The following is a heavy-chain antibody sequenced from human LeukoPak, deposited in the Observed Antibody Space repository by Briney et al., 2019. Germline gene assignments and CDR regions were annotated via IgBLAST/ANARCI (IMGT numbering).Heavy chain of an antibody. Sequence: SETLSLTCTVSGGSIGSGGYWSWIRQHPGKGLEWIGYIDFSGTTYNNPSLRSRITLTVDTSENQFSLKLSSVTAADTAVYYCARVNPFGSGSRYHYYGMDVWGQGTTVTVSS. J-gene: IGHJ6*02. D-gene: IGHD3-10*01. CDR3: ARVNPFGSGSRYHYYGMDV. V-gene: IGHV4-31*03. CDR2: IDFSGTT. CDR1: GGSIGSGGY.